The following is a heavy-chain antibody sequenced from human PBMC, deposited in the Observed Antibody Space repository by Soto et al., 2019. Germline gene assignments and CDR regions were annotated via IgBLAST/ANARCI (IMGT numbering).Heavy chain of an antibody. Sequence: EAQLVESGGGLVQPGGSLRLSCEAYGSTFSHYEMHWVRQAPGKGLEYVSGISNNGAHTDYAKSVKGRFNIARDNSENTLYLQMGSLRADDMALYYCARRGYGSRWPNVYMDVWGKGTTVTVSS. CDR1: GSTFSHYE. CDR2: ISNNGAHT. V-gene: IGHV3-64*01. CDR3: ARRGYGSRWPNVYMDV. J-gene: IGHJ6*03. D-gene: IGHD6-13*01.